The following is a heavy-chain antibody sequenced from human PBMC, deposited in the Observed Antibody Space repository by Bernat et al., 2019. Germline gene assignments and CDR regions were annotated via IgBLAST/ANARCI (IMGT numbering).Heavy chain of an antibody. D-gene: IGHD6-13*01. CDR3: ARGRLAAAGRHYYMDV. V-gene: IGHV1-2*04. Sequence: QVQLLQSSADVKKPGASVKVSCKASGYTFTGYYMHWVRQAPGQGLEWMGWINPNSGGTNYAQKFQGWVTMTRDTSISTAYMELSRLRSDDTAVYYCARGRLAAAGRHYYMDVWGKGTTVTV. CDR2: INPNSGGT. J-gene: IGHJ6*03. CDR1: GYTFTGYY.